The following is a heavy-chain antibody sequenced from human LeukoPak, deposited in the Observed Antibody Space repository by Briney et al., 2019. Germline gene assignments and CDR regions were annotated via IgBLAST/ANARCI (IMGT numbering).Heavy chain of an antibody. J-gene: IGHJ4*02. CDR3: ARLRYSSYTDY. CDR2: IYYSGST. CDR1: GYSISNGYY. Sequence: SETLSLTCTVSGYSISNGYYWDWIRQPPGKGLEWIGYIYYSGSTNYNPSLKSRVTISVDTSKTQFSLKLRSVTAADTAVYYCARLRYSSYTDYWGQGTLVTVSS. V-gene: IGHV4-61*01. D-gene: IGHD6-13*01.